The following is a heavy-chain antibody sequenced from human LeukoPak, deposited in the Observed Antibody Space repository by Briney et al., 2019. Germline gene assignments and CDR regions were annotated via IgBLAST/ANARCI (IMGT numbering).Heavy chain of an antibody. CDR3: ARAKEAVVRGLRYYYYMDV. CDR2: ISGSGGST. CDR1: GFTFSSYA. J-gene: IGHJ6*03. D-gene: IGHD3-10*01. V-gene: IGHV3-23*01. Sequence: GGSLRLSCAASGFTFSSYAMSWVRQAPGKGLEWVSAISGSGGSTYYADSVKGRFTISRDNSKNTLYLQMNSLRAEDTALYHCARAKEAVVRGLRYYYYMDVWGKGTTVTISS.